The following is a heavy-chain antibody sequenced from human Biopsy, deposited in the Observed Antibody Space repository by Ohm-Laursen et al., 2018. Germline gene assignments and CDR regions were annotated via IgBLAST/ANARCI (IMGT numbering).Heavy chain of an antibody. CDR2: NIPILGTG. Sequence: GSSVKVSCKAPGGTFGNYGVNWVRQAPGQGLEWLGGNIPILGTGNYAQKFQDRVTVAADTSTSTATMELRSLRSDDTAVYYCATKLTGYFHRWGQGTLVIVSS. V-gene: IGHV1-69*06. CDR1: GGTFGNYG. CDR3: ATKLTGYFHR. D-gene: IGHD3-9*01. J-gene: IGHJ1*01.